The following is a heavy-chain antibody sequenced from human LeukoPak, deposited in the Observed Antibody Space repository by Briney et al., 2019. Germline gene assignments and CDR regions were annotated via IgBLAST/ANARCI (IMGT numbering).Heavy chain of an antibody. CDR1: GFTFDDYG. J-gene: IGHJ6*03. V-gene: IGHV3-20*04. D-gene: IGHD3-10*01. Sequence: GGSRRLSCAASGFTFDDYGMSWVRQAPGKGLEWVSGINWNGGSTGYADSVEGRFTISRDNAKNSLYLQMNSLRAEDTALYYCASVGLYGSGSYFYVYYMDVWGKGTTVTVSS. CDR3: ASVGLYGSGSYFYVYYMDV. CDR2: INWNGGST.